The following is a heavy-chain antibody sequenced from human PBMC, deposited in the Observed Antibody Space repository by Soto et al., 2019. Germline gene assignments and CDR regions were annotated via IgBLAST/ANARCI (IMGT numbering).Heavy chain of an antibody. Sequence: PGWSLRLSCAASVFTFIAHAMHWARQAPGKGLEWVAAISYDGSWQKYSDSVKGRFFISRDNSKSTLYLQMNSLRAEDTAVYYCVGEVGVRSFDNWGQGTLVTVSS. CDR2: ISYDGSWQ. CDR3: VGEVGVRSFDN. V-gene: IGHV3-30*03. J-gene: IGHJ4*02. D-gene: IGHD1-26*01. CDR1: VFTFIAHA.